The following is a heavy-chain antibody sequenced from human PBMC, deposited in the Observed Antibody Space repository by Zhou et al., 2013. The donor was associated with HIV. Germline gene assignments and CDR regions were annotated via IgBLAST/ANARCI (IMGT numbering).Heavy chain of an antibody. Sequence: QVQLVQSGAEVKKPGASVKVSCKASGYTFTSYYMHWVRQAPGQGLEWMGIINPSGGSTSYAQKFQGRVTMTRDTSTSTVYMELSSLRSEDTAVYYCARGRLLRVGATTGWFDPWGQGTLVTVSS. CDR3: ARGRLLRVGATTGWFDP. D-gene: IGHD1-26*01. CDR1: GYTFTSYY. V-gene: IGHV1-46*01. J-gene: IGHJ5*02. CDR2: INPSGGST.